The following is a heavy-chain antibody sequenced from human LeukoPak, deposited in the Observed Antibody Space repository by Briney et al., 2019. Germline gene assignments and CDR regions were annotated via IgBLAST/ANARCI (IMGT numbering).Heavy chain of an antibody. D-gene: IGHD3-16*01. CDR1: GASITRSDW. Sequence: NPSGTLSLTCTVSGASITRSDWWGWVRQPPGMGLEWIGEISHGGDTNYSPSLKSRATFSIDGSKNQLSLRLTSATAADTAIYYCAQIWGFWGQGTLVTVSS. V-gene: IGHV4-4*02. CDR2: ISHGGDT. CDR3: AQIWGF. J-gene: IGHJ4*02.